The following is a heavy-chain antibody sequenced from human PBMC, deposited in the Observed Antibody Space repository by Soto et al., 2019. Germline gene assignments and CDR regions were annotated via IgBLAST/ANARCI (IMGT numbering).Heavy chain of an antibody. V-gene: IGHV2-70*01. CDR3: ARNRGYSGYDTVNWFDP. CDR1: GFSLSTSGMC. D-gene: IGHD5-12*01. J-gene: IGHJ5*02. Sequence: SGPTLVNPTQTLTLTCTFSGFSLSTSGMCVSWIRQPPGKALEWLALIDWDDDKYYSTSLKTRLTISKDTSKNQVVLTMTNMDPVDTATYYCARNRGYSGYDTVNWFDPWGQGXLVTVSS. CDR2: IDWDDDK.